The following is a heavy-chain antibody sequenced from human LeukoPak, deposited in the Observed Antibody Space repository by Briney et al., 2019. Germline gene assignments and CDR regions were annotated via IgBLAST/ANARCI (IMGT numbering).Heavy chain of an antibody. J-gene: IGHJ4*02. Sequence: ASVKVSCKASKYTFTSYYIHWVRQAPGLGLEYMGIINPSGGSTSYAQKFQGRVTMTRDTSTSTVYMELSSLRSEDTAVYYCARGGTVLRPNSPYDYWGQGTLVTVSS. CDR2: INPSGGST. D-gene: IGHD4-17*01. V-gene: IGHV1-46*01. CDR3: ARGGTVLRPNSPYDY. CDR1: KYTFTSYY.